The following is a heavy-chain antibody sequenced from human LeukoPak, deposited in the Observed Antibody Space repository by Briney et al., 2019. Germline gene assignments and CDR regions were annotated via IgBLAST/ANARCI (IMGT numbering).Heavy chain of an antibody. CDR1: GFTFINYW. CDR3: AKATRSSLVASFDV. CDR2: INSDGTST. Sequence: GGSLRLSCAASGFTFINYWMHWVRQAPGKGLVWVSRINSDGTSTTYADSVKGRFTISRDNAKNSLYLQMNSLRAEDTALYYCAKATRSSLVASFDVWGQGTMVTVSS. V-gene: IGHV3-74*01. D-gene: IGHD2-8*02. J-gene: IGHJ3*01.